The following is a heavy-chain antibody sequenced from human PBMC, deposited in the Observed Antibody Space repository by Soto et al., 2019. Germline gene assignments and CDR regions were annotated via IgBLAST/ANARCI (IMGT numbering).Heavy chain of an antibody. V-gene: IGHV3-49*04. J-gene: IGHJ4*02. D-gene: IGHD3-16*01. CDR1: GFTFGDYA. Sequence: GGSLRLSCTASGFTFGDYAMSWVRQAPGKGLEWVGFIRSKAYGVAKEYAESVKGRFTISRDDSKRIAYLQMNRLKTEDAELYCCKGRTYGKIGGSSCGQGHLGTVSS. CDR2: IRSKAYGVAK. CDR3: KGRTYGKIGGSS.